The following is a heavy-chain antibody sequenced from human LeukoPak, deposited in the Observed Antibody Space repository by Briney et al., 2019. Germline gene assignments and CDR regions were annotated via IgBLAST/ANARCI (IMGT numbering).Heavy chain of an antibody. CDR2: IYPGDSDT. J-gene: IGHJ4*02. Sequence: GESLKISCKGSGYSFTSYWIGWVRQMPGKGLECMGIIYPGDSDTRYSPSFQGQVTISADKSISTAYLQWSSLKASDTAMYYCARTDCSGGSCYSFFDYWGQGTLVTVSS. D-gene: IGHD2-15*01. CDR1: GYSFTSYW. V-gene: IGHV5-51*01. CDR3: ARTDCSGGSCYSFFDY.